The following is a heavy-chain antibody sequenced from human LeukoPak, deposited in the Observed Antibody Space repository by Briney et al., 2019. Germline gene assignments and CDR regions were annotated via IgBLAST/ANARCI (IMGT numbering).Heavy chain of an antibody. Sequence: SGTLSLTCTVSGGSISSYYWSWIRQPPGKGLEWIGYIYYSGRTNYNPSLKGRVTISVDTSKIQFSLKLSSVTAADTAVYYCARHHPFGVVAAHSLLNWFDPWGQGTLVTVSS. CDR1: GGSISSYY. CDR3: ARHHPFGVVAAHSLLNWFDP. J-gene: IGHJ5*02. CDR2: IYYSGRT. V-gene: IGHV4-59*08. D-gene: IGHD2-15*01.